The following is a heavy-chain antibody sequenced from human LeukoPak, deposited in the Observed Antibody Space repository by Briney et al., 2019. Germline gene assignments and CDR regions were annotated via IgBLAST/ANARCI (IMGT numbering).Heavy chain of an antibody. CDR2: IKEDGSQK. J-gene: IGHJ6*02. V-gene: IGHV3-7*03. Sequence: GGSLRLSCATSGFTFSSHWMSWVRQAPGKGLGWVANIKEDGSQKNYVGSVKGRFTISRDNARNSLYLQMNSLRAEDTAIYYCARDPQGPPLPLHYYYAMDVWGQGTTVTVSS. CDR1: GFTFSSHW. CDR3: ARDPQGPPLPLHYYYAMDV.